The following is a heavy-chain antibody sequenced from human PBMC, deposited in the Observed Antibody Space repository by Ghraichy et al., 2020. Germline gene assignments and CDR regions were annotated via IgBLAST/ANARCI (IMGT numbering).Heavy chain of an antibody. CDR2: IYPGDSDT. V-gene: IGHV5-51*01. Sequence: GESLNISCKGSGYSFTSYWIGWVRQMPGKGLEWMGIIYPGDSDTRYSPSFQGQVTISADKSISTAYLQWSSLKASDTAMYYCARLGWGFGLIWYFDLWGRGTLVTVSS. J-gene: IGHJ2*01. CDR3: ARLGWGFGLIWYFDL. CDR1: GYSFTSYW. D-gene: IGHD6-19*01.